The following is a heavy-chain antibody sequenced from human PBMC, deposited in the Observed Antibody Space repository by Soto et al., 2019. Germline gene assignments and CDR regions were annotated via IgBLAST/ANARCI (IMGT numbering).Heavy chain of an antibody. CDR2: INHSGST. J-gene: IGHJ4*02. V-gene: IGHV4-34*01. CDR3: ANGIVGATAY. D-gene: IGHD1-26*01. Sequence: SETLSLTCAVYGGSFSGYYWSWIRQPPGKGLEWIGEINHSGSTNYNPSLKSRVTISVDTSKNQFSLKLSSVTAADTAVYYCANGIVGATAYWGQGTLVTVSS. CDR1: GGSFSGYY.